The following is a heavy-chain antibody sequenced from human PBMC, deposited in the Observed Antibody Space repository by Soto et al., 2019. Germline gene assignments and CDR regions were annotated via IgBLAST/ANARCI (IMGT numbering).Heavy chain of an antibody. J-gene: IGHJ4*02. CDR3: AIARKNFGAPFDT. V-gene: IGHV4-4*02. D-gene: IGHD3-10*01. CDR1: GASITSSNW. Sequence: QVQLQESGPGLVKPSGTLSLTCDVFGASITSSNWWSWVRQSPGGGLEWIGEVFHGGSTNYNPSLKRRVTVSVDKSNNQFSLLLTTMTAADADVYYCAIARKNFGAPFDTWGQGIRVNVSS. CDR2: VFHGGST.